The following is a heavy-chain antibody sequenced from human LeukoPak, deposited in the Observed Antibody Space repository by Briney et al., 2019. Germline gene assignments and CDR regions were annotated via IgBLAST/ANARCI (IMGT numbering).Heavy chain of an antibody. CDR1: GYSFTSYW. J-gene: IGHJ3*02. V-gene: IGHV5-51*01. CDR3: ARRYYYDSSGYFWARRGDAFDI. CDR2: IYPGDSDT. Sequence: GESLKISCKGSGYSFTSYWIGWVRQMPGKGLEWMGIIYPGDSDTRYSPSFQGQVTISADKSISTAYLQWSSLKASDTAMYYCARRYYYDSSGYFWARRGDAFDIWGQGTMVTVSS. D-gene: IGHD3-22*01.